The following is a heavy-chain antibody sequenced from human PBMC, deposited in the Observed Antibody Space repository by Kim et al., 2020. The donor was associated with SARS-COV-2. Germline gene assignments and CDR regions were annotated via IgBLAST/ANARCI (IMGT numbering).Heavy chain of an antibody. V-gene: IGHV3-30*18. Sequence: GGSLRLSCAASGFTFSSYGMHWVRQAPGKGLEWVAVISYDGSNKYYADSVKGRFTISRDNSKNTLYLQMNSLRAEDTAVYYCAKGYYDSSGYHTRAYYYGMDVWGQGTTVTVSS. D-gene: IGHD3-22*01. CDR2: ISYDGSNK. CDR1: GFTFSSYG. J-gene: IGHJ6*02. CDR3: AKGYYDSSGYHTRAYYYGMDV.